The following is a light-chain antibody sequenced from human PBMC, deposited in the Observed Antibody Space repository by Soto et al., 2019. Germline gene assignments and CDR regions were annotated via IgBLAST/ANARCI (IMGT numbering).Light chain of an antibody. V-gene: IGLV2-11*01. Sequence: QSALTQPHSVSGSPGQSVTISCTGTSSDVGGYNYVSWYQQHPGKAPKLMIYDVTKRPSEVPDRFSGSKSGNTASLTISGLQAADDADYVCCSYAGSSTFVFFGGGTKLTVL. CDR3: CSYAGSSTFVF. CDR1: SSDVGGYNY. J-gene: IGLJ2*01. CDR2: DVT.